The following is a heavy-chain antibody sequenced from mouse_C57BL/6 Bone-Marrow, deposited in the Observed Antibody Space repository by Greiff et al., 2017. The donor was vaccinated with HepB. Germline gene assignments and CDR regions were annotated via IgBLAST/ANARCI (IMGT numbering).Heavy chain of an antibody. CDR2: ISSGGSYT. V-gene: IGHV5-6*01. J-gene: IGHJ1*03. CDR1: GFTFSSYG. CDR3: ARHADYGSSYPWYFDV. D-gene: IGHD1-1*01. Sequence: EVMLVESGGDLVKPGGSLKLSCAASGFTFSSYGMSWVRQTPDKRLEWVATISSGGSYTYYPDSVKGRFPISRDNAKNTLYLQMSSLRSEDTAMYYCARHADYGSSYPWYFDVWGTGTTVTVSS.